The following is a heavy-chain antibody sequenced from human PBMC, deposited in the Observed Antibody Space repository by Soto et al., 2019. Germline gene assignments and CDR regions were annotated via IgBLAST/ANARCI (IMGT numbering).Heavy chain of an antibody. J-gene: IGHJ5*02. V-gene: IGHV4-59*08. Sequence: SETLSLTCTVSGGSISSYYWSWIRQPPGKGLEWIGYIYYSGSTNYNPSLKSRVTISVDTSKNQFSLKLSSVTAADTAVYYCARHELLNYYGSGSYHNWFDPWGQGTLVTVSS. CDR2: IYYSGST. D-gene: IGHD3-10*01. CDR1: GGSISSYY. CDR3: ARHELLNYYGSGSYHNWFDP.